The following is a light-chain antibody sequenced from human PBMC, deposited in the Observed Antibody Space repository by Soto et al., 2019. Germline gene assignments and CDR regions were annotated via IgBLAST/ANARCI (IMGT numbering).Light chain of an antibody. V-gene: IGKV2-28*01. CDR2: LAS. Sequence: EIVMTKSPASLPFTPGGSASIPCRSGRPLLYRNGNNYLNWYLQKPGQSPHLLIFLASTRASGVPDRISGSGSGTDFTLRISRVEAEDVGVYYCMQALQSPATFGGGTKVEIK. J-gene: IGKJ4*01. CDR3: MQALQSPAT. CDR1: RPLLYRNGNNY.